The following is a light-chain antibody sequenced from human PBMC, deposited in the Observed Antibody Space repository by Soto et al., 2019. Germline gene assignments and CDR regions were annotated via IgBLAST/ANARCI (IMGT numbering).Light chain of an antibody. CDR2: DAS. Sequence: EIVLTQSPATLSLSPGERAALSCRASQSVSSYLAWYQQKPGQAPRLLLYDASKRAPGIPARFTGSGSGTDFTLTISSLEPEEFAVYFCQQRSNWPSTFGGGTKVEI. CDR3: QQRSNWPST. CDR1: QSVSSY. J-gene: IGKJ4*01. V-gene: IGKV3-11*01.